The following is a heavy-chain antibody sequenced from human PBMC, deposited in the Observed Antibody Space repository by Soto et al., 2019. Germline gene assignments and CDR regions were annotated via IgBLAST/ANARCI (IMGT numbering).Heavy chain of an antibody. Sequence: HPGGSLRLSCAASGFTFSSYWMHWVRQAPGKGLVWVSRINSDGSSTSYADSVKGRFTISRDNAKNTLYLQMNSLRAEDTVVYYCVRTSLVVAAATREDYWGQGTLVTVSS. CDR2: INSDGSST. CDR3: VRTSLVVAAATREDY. V-gene: IGHV3-74*01. CDR1: GFTFSSYW. D-gene: IGHD2-15*01. J-gene: IGHJ4*02.